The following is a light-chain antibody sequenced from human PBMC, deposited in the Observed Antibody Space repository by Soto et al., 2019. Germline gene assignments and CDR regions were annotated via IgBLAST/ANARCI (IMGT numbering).Light chain of an antibody. CDR2: GAS. J-gene: IGKJ1*01. CDR3: QQYNNYPRT. V-gene: IGKV3-20*01. CDR1: HSFSSSY. Sequence: EIELTQSPGTLSLSLGERATLSCRASHSFSSSYLAWYQQKPGQPPRLLIYGASSRATGIPDRFSGSGSGTDFTLTIGRLEPEDFAVYYCQQYNNYPRTFGQGTKVEIK.